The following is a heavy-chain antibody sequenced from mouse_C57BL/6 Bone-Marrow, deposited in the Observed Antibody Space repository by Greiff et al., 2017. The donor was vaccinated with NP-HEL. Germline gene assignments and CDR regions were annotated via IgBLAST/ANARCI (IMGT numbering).Heavy chain of an antibody. CDR1: GFSINSDCY. CDR3: ARYYGSSYPYWYFDV. D-gene: IGHD1-1*01. Sequence: EVKLQESGPSLVRPSQTLSLSCTATGFSINSDCYWFWIRQFPGNKLEYIGYTFYSGITYYNPSLESRTYITRDTSENQFSLQLSSVTTEDTATYCWARYYGSSYPYWYFDVWGTGTTVTVSS. V-gene: IGHV3-3*01. J-gene: IGHJ1*03. CDR2: TFYSGIT.